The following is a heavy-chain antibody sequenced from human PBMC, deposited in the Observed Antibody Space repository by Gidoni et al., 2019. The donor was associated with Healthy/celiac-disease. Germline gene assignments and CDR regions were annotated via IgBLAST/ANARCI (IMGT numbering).Heavy chain of an antibody. CDR2: ISYDGSNK. CDR1: GFTFSRYA. D-gene: IGHD2-2*01. Sequence: QVQLVASGGGVVEPGRSLRLSCEAPGFTFSRYAMHWVRQAPGKGLEWVAVISYDGSNKYYADSVKGRFTISRDNSKNTLYLQMNSLRAEDTAVYYCARDVYECSSTSCYFYYYYMDVWGKGTTVTVSS. CDR3: ARDVYECSSTSCYFYYYYMDV. J-gene: IGHJ6*03. V-gene: IGHV3-30*04.